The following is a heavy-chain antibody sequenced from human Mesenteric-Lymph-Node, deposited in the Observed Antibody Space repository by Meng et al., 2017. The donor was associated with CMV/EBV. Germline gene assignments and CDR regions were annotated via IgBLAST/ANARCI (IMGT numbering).Heavy chain of an antibody. CDR1: GYTFISYG. CDR2: ISVYNGNT. Sequence: SGYTFISYGISCVRQSPGQGLEWMGWISVYNGNTNYAQKLQGRVTMTTDTSRSTAHMELRSLRSDDTAVYYCARDSGALVRGIAFDYWGQGTLVTVSS. J-gene: IGHJ4*02. D-gene: IGHD3-10*01. CDR3: ARDSGALVRGIAFDY. V-gene: IGHV1-18*01.